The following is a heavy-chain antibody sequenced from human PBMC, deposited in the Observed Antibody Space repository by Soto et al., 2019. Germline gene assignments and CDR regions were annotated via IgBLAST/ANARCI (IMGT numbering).Heavy chain of an antibody. D-gene: IGHD1-26*01. Sequence: SVKVSCKASGYTFTSYDINWLRQTTRQGLEWMGWMNPHSGNAGYAQRFQGRVNMTRNTSITTAYLELSSLSSEDTAVYCCARERETRRFVPWGQGPLVTAPQ. CDR3: ARERETRRFVP. V-gene: IGHV1-8*01. CDR1: GYTFTSYD. CDR2: MNPHSGNA. J-gene: IGHJ5*02.